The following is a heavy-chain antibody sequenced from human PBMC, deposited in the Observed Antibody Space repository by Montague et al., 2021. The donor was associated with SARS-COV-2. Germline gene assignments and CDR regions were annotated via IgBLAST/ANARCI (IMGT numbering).Heavy chain of an antibody. CDR2: IYYSGXT. J-gene: IGHJ3*02. V-gene: IGHV4-31*03. CDR3: ARVQGITMIVVVIGAFDI. CDR1: GGSISSGGYY. D-gene: IGHD3-22*01. Sequence: TLSLTCTVSGGSISSGGYYWSWIRQHPGKGLEWIGYIYYSGXTXYXXXXKXRVTISVDTSKNQFSLKLSSVTAADTAVYYCARVQGITMIVVVIGAFDIWGQGTMVTVSS.